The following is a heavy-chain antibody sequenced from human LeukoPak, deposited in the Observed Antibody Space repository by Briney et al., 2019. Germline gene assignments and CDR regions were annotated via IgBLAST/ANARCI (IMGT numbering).Heavy chain of an antibody. V-gene: IGHV4-34*01. D-gene: IGHD1-7*01. CDR3: ARWRRTGTANWFDP. Sequence: SETLSLTCAVYGGSLSGYYWSWIRQPPGKGLEWIGEINHSGSTNYNPSLKSRVTISVDTSKNQFSLKLSSVTAADTAVYYCARWRRTGTANWFDPWGQGTLVTVSS. J-gene: IGHJ5*02. CDR1: GGSLSGYY. CDR2: INHSGST.